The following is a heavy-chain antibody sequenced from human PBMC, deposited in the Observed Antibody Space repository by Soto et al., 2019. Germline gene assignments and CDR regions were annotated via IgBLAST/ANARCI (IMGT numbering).Heavy chain of an antibody. Sequence: ESGGGVVQPGSSLRLSCEASGFTFSMYGMHWVRQAPGKGLEWVGVIYSDGSHQYYGDSVKGRFTISRDNCNKVVYLQMTGLRLDDSALYYCARDRRVIPDADMDYWGQGVLVTVSS. CDR2: IYSDGSHQ. CDR1: GFTFSMYG. V-gene: IGHV3-30*03. J-gene: IGHJ4*02. D-gene: IGHD2-21*01. CDR3: ARDRRVIPDADMDY.